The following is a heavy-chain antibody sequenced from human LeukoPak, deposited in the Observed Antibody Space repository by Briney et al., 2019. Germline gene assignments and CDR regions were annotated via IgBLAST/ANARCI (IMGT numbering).Heavy chain of an antibody. J-gene: IGHJ5*02. V-gene: IGHV1-69*05. Sequence: SVKVSCKACGGTFSSYAISWVRQAPGQGLEWMGRIIPIFGTANYAQKFQGRVTITTDESTSTAYMELSSLRSEDTAVYYCARDGLVVAGTYNWFDPWGQGTLVTVSS. CDR2: IIPIFGTA. D-gene: IGHD2-15*01. CDR3: ARDGLVVAGTYNWFDP. CDR1: GGTFSSYA.